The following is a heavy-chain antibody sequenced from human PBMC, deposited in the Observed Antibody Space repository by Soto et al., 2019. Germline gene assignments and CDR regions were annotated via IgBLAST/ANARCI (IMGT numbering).Heavy chain of an antibody. Sequence: GGSLRLSCAASGFTFSSYAMSWVRQAPGKGLEWVSAISGSGGSTYYADSVKGRFTISRDNSKNTLYLQMNSLRAEDTAVYYCAKDEAGYYDSSGYQYFFDYWGQGTLVTVSS. D-gene: IGHD3-22*01. CDR3: AKDEAGYYDSSGYQYFFDY. CDR1: GFTFSSYA. J-gene: IGHJ4*02. V-gene: IGHV3-23*01. CDR2: ISGSGGST.